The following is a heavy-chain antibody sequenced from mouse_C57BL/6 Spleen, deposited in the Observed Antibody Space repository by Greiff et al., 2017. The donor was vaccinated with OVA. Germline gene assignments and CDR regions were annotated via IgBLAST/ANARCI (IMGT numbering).Heavy chain of an antibody. J-gene: IGHJ4*01. CDR3: ARGGLLWDAMDY. CDR2: INPSTGGT. Sequence: EVQLQQSGPELVKPGASVKISCKASGYSFTGYYMNWVKQSPEKSLEWIGEINPSTGGTTYNQKFKAKATLTVDKSSSTAYMQLKSLTSEDSAVYYCARGGLLWDAMDYWGQGTSVTVSS. V-gene: IGHV1-42*01. D-gene: IGHD2-1*01. CDR1: GYSFTGYY.